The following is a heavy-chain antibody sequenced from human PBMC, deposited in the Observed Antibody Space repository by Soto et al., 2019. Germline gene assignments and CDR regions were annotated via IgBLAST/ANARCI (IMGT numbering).Heavy chain of an antibody. CDR2: IYYSGST. CDR3: ASPKIAFYNWFDP. CDR1: GGSISSNSYY. Sequence: QLQLQESGPGLEKPSETLSLTCTVSGGSISSNSYYWGWIRQPPGKGLEWIGSIYYSGSTYYNPSLKSRVTISVDTSKNQFSLKLSSVTAADTAVYYCASPKIAFYNWFDPWGQGTLVTVSS. D-gene: IGHD3-3*02. J-gene: IGHJ5*02. V-gene: IGHV4-39*01.